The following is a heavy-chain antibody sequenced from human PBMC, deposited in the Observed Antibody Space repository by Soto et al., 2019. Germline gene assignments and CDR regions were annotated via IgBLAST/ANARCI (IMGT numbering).Heavy chain of an antibody. CDR2: ITCTSVTT. Sequence: GGSLRFSCAASEFSFDDYAMSWVRQAPGKGLEWVSSITCTSVTTYYADSVKGRFTISRDNAGDTLFLQMNSLRAEDTAVYYCASGGIAVHWGQGTLVTVSS. V-gene: IGHV3-23*01. D-gene: IGHD6-19*01. J-gene: IGHJ4*02. CDR1: EFSFDDYA. CDR3: ASGGIAVH.